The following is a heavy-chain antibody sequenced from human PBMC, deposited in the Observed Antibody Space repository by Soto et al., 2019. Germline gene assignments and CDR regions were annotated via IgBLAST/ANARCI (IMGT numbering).Heavy chain of an antibody. J-gene: IGHJ4*02. CDR3: ARDSPYSSSSSDFDC. Sequence: EVQLVESGGGLVQPGGSLRLSCVASGFTVSTTYMSWVRQAPGKGLEWVSILHGDGSTNYADSVKGRFTISRDNSKNTLYLQMNSLGAEDTAVYYCARDSPYSSSSSDFDCWGQGTLVTVSS. D-gene: IGHD6-6*01. CDR2: LHGDGST. V-gene: IGHV3-66*01. CDR1: GFTVSTTY.